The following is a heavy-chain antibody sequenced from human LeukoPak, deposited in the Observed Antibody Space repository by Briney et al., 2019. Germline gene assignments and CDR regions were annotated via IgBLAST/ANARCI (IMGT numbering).Heavy chain of an antibody. CDR2: IKQDGSEK. Sequence: PGGSLRLSCAASGFTFSSYWMSWVRQAPGKGLEWVANIKQDGSEKYYVDSVKGRFTISRDNAKNTLYLQMNSLRAEDTAVYYCARDWYYYDSSGYYEYWGQGTLVTVSS. CDR1: GFTFSSYW. V-gene: IGHV3-7*01. J-gene: IGHJ4*02. CDR3: ARDWYYYDSSGYYEY. D-gene: IGHD3-22*01.